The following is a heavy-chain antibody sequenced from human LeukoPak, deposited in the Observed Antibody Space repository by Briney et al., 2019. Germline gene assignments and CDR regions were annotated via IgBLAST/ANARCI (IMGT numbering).Heavy chain of an antibody. CDR2: IYYSGST. CDR3: ARDRRRELLHAFDI. V-gene: IGHV4-59*11. CDR1: GGSISNHY. J-gene: IGHJ3*02. Sequence: SGTLSLTCTVSGGSISNHYWSWIRQPPGKGLEWIGYIYYSGSTNYNPSLKSRVTISVDTSKQFSLKLSSVTAADTAVYYCARDRRRELLHAFDIWGQGTMVTVSS. D-gene: IGHD1-26*01.